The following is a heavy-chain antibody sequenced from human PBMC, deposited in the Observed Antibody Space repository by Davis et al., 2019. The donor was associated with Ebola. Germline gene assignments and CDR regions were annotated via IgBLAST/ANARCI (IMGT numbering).Heavy chain of an antibody. V-gene: IGHV3-33*01. CDR2: IWYDGSNK. Sequence: SLKISCAASGFTFSSYGMHWVRQAPGKGLEWVAVIWYDGSNKYYADSVKGRFTISRDNSKNTLYLQMNSLRAEDTAVYYCARDTVLYCSGGSCSPYGMDVWGQGTTVTVSS. CDR3: ARDTVLYCSGGSCSPYGMDV. CDR1: GFTFSSYG. J-gene: IGHJ6*02. D-gene: IGHD2-15*01.